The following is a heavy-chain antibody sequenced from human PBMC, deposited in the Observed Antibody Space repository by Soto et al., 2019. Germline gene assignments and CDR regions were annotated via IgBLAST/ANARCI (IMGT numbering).Heavy chain of an antibody. Sequence: PGGSLRLSCAASGFTFSSYAMSWVRQAPGKGLEWVSAISGSGGSTYYADSVKGRFTISRDNSKNTLYLQMNSLRAEDTAVYYCAKHQSGSLAVAGDYWGQGTLVTVSS. D-gene: IGHD6-19*01. CDR3: AKHQSGSLAVAGDY. CDR2: ISGSGGST. J-gene: IGHJ4*02. V-gene: IGHV3-23*01. CDR1: GFTFSSYA.